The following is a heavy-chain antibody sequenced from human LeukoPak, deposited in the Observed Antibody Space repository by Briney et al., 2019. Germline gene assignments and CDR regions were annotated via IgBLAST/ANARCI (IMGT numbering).Heavy chain of an antibody. CDR1: GGTFSSYA. J-gene: IGHJ4*02. CDR2: IIPIFGTA. CDR3: ARGGDYYDSSGYSHLDY. D-gene: IGHD3-22*01. V-gene: IGHV1-69*06. Sequence: ASVKVSCKASGGTFSSYAISWVRQAPGQGLEWMGGIIPIFGTANYAQKFQGRVTITADKSTSTAYMELSSLRSEDTAVYYCARGGDYYDSSGYSHLDYWGQGTLVTVSS.